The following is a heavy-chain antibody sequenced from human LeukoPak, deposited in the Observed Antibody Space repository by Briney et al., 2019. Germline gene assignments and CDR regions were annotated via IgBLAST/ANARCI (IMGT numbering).Heavy chain of an antibody. Sequence: GGSLRLSCAASGFTFSSYGMHWVRQAPGKGLEWVAVISYDGSNKYYADSVKGRFTISRDNSKNTLYLQMNSLRAEDTAVYYCAKESAGSSSWLRNGMDVWGQGTTVTVSS. D-gene: IGHD6-13*01. CDR1: GFTFSSYG. CDR2: ISYDGSNK. J-gene: IGHJ6*02. V-gene: IGHV3-30*18. CDR3: AKESAGSSSWLRNGMDV.